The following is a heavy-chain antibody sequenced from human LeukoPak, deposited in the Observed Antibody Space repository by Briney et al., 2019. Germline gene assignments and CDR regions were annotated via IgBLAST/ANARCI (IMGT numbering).Heavy chain of an antibody. Sequence: ASVKVSCKASGYTLTSYYMHWVRQAPGQGPEWMGIINPSGGSTSYAQKFQGRVTMTRDTSTSTVYMELSSLRSEDTAVYYCARGDSVHGPLGYWGQGTLVTVSS. D-gene: IGHD5/OR15-5a*01. CDR2: INPSGGST. CDR3: ARGDSVHGPLGY. V-gene: IGHV1-46*01. J-gene: IGHJ4*02. CDR1: GYTLTSYY.